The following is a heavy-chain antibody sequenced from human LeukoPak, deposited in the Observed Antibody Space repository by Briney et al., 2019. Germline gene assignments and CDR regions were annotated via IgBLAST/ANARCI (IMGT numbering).Heavy chain of an antibody. CDR3: AKGYGDLVAFDI. V-gene: IGHV3-30*02. CDR2: IRYDGNNK. CDR1: GFTFRSYG. D-gene: IGHD4-17*01. J-gene: IGHJ3*02. Sequence: GGSLRLSCAASGFTFRSYGMDWVRQARGKGLEWVAFIRYDGNNKDYGDSVKGRFTISRDNSKNTLYLQMNSLRVEDTVVYYCAKGYGDLVAFDIWGRGTMVTVSS.